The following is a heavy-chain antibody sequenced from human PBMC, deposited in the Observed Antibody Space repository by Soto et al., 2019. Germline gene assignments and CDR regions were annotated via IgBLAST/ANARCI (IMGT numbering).Heavy chain of an antibody. CDR1: GFSLSSSGVG. J-gene: IGHJ4*02. CDR3: ARLVVAGITNYCVS. CDR2: IYWDDDK. V-gene: IGHV2-5*02. Sequence: QITLKESGPTLVKPTQTLTLTCTFSGFSLSSSGVGVGWIRQPPGKALEWLTFIYWDDDKRYSPSLKSRLTITMETSKILVVLTPTYMDPVDTTTYYCARLVVAGITNYCVSWGQGTLLTVSS. D-gene: IGHD3-10*02.